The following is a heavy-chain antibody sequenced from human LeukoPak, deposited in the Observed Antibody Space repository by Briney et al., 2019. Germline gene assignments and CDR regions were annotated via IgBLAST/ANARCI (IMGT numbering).Heavy chain of an antibody. Sequence: GGSLRLSCAASGFTFSNHGMHWVRQAPGKGLEWVAVLSFDGTRKYIADSVKGRFTISRDNSKNTLYLQMDSLRPEDTAVYYCAEKFLASYDSSPPENWGQGTLVAVSS. CDR1: GFTFSNHG. D-gene: IGHD3-16*01. V-gene: IGHV3-30*18. CDR2: LSFDGTRK. J-gene: IGHJ4*02. CDR3: AEKFLASYDSSPPEN.